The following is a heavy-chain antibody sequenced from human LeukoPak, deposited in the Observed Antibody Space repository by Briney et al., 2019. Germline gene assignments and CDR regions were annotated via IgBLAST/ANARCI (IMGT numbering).Heavy chain of an antibody. CDR3: ARPGIVGATRAFGY. D-gene: IGHD1-26*01. J-gene: IGHJ4*02. V-gene: IGHV4-30-2*01. Sequence: PSETLSLTCTVSGGSISSGGYYWSWIRQPPGKGLEWIGYIYHSGSTYYNPSLKSRVTISVDRSKNQFSLKLSSVTAADTAVYYCARPGIVGATRAFGYWGQGTLVTVSS. CDR2: IYHSGST. CDR1: GGSISSGGYY.